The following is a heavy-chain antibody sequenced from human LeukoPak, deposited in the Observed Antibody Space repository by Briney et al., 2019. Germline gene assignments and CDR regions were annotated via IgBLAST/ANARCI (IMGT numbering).Heavy chain of an antibody. V-gene: IGHV4-30-2*01. J-gene: IGHJ4*02. CDR3: AGDSSSSDY. Sequence: TLSLTSTVSGGSISSGGYYWSWIRQPPGKGLEWIGYIYHSGSTYYNPSLKSRVTISVVRSKNQFPLKLSSVTAADTAVYYCAGDSSSSDYWGQGTLVTVSS. CDR1: GGSISSGGYY. CDR2: IYHSGST. D-gene: IGHD6-13*01.